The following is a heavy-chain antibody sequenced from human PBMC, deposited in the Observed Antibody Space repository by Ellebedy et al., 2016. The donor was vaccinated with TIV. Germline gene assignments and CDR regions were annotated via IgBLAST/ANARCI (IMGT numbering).Heavy chain of an antibody. J-gene: IGHJ5*01. V-gene: IGHV3-7*01. CDR2: VRPDGSEG. D-gene: IGHD3-10*01. Sequence: GGSLRLXXAASGFIFSSHWMSWVRQAPGKGLEWVGNVRPDGSEGYYRDSGKGRFAISRDNAKNSLYLQMNSLRVEDTGVYFCARDLAGGWFDSWGQGTLVTVSS. CDR1: GFIFSSHW. CDR3: ARDLAGGWFDS.